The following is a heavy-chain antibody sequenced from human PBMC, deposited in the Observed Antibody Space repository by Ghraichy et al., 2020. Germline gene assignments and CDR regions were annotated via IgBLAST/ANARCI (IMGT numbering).Heavy chain of an antibody. J-gene: IGHJ4*02. V-gene: IGHV3-30*18. CDR3: AKDLRQQLVLGY. CDR1: GFTFSSYG. Sequence: GGSLRLSCAASGFTFSSYGMHWVRQAPGKGLEWVAVISYDGSNKYYADSVKGRFTISRDNSKNTLYLQMNSLRAEDTAVYYCAKDLRQQLVLGYWGQGTLVTVSS. D-gene: IGHD6-13*01. CDR2: ISYDGSNK.